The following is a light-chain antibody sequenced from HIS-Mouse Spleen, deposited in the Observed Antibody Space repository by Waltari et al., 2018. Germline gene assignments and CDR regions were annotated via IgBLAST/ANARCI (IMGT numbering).Light chain of an antibody. V-gene: IGKV3-15*01. CDR3: QQYNNWPPYT. Sequence: EIVMTQSPATLSVSPGERATLSCRASQSVSSNLAWYQQQPGQAPRPLIYGASTRATGIPARFSGSGSGTEFTLTISSLQSEDFAVYYCQQYNNWPPYTFGQGTKLEIK. CDR2: GAS. J-gene: IGKJ2*01. CDR1: QSVSSN.